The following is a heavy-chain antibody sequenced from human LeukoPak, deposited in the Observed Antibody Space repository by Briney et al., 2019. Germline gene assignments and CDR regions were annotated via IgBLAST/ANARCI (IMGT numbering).Heavy chain of an antibody. CDR1: GVSISSYY. J-gene: IGHJ4*02. D-gene: IGHD6-19*01. CDR2: IYTSGST. CDR3: ARDHSQAVAFDY. Sequence: SETLSLTCTVSGVSISSYYWSWVRQPAGKGLEWIGRIYTSGSTNYNPSLKSRVTMSVDTSKNQFSLKLSSVTAADTAVYYCARDHSQAVAFDYWGQGTLVTVSS. V-gene: IGHV4-4*07.